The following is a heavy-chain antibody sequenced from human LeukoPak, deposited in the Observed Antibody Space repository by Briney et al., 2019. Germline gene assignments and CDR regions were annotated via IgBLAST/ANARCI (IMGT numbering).Heavy chain of an antibody. CDR1: GYTFTSYY. D-gene: IGHD3-22*01. CDR2: INPSGGST. Sequence: ASVKVSCKASGYTFTSYYMHWVRQAPGQGLEWMGIINPSGGSTSYAQKFQGRVTMTRDMSTSTVYMELSSLRSEDTAVYYCAREETDDSKTYDAFDIWGQGTMVTVSS. CDR3: AREETDDSKTYDAFDI. J-gene: IGHJ3*02. V-gene: IGHV1-46*01.